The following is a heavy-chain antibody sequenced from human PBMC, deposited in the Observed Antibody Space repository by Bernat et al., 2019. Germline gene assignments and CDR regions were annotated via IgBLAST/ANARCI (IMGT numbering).Heavy chain of an antibody. Sequence: QVQLVESGGGVVQPGRSLRLSCAASGFTFSSYGMHWVRQAPGKGLEWVAVIWYDGSNKYYADSVKGRFTSSRDNSKNTLYLQMNSLRAEDTAVYYCAGQHGSGSYYNYYYYGMDVWGQGTTVTVSS. CDR3: AGQHGSGSYYNYYYYGMDV. D-gene: IGHD3-10*01. V-gene: IGHV3-33*01. J-gene: IGHJ6*02. CDR1: GFTFSSYG. CDR2: IWYDGSNK.